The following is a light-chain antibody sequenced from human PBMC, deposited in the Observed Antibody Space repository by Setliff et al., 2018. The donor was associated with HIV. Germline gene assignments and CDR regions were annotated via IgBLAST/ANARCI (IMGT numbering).Light chain of an antibody. CDR3: SSFTAGATAM. Sequence: QSVLTQPRSVSGSPGQSVTISCTGTSSDVGGYNYVSWYQHLPGKAPKLMIYDVTKRPSGVPDRFSGSKSGNTASLTISGLQSEDEADYYCSSFTAGATAMFGGGTKVTVL. CDR2: DVT. J-gene: IGLJ3*02. V-gene: IGLV2-11*01. CDR1: SSDVGGYNY.